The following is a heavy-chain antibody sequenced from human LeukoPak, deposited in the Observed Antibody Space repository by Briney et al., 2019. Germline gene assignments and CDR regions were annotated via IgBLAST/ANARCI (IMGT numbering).Heavy chain of an antibody. J-gene: IGHJ4*02. CDR1: GFTFSSYA. CDR2: ISGSGGST. V-gene: IGHV3-23*01. CDR3: AKDRICSGGSCYRLVYYFDY. Sequence: GGSLRLSCAASGFTFSSYAMSWVRQAPGKGLEWVSAISGSGGSTYYADSVKGRFTISRDNSKNTLYLQMNSLRAEDTAVYYCAKDRICSGGSCYRLVYYFDYWGRGTLVTVSS. D-gene: IGHD2-15*01.